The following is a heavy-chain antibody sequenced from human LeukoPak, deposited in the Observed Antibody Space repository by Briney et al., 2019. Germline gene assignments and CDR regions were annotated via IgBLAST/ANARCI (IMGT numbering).Heavy chain of an antibody. CDR3: ASLYSGSYHNFADY. CDR1: GGSFSGYY. J-gene: IGHJ4*02. CDR2: INHSGST. Sequence: SETLSLTCAVYGGSFSGYYWSWIRQPPGKGLEWIGEINHSGSTNYNPSLKSRVTISVDTSKNQFSLKLSSVTAADTAVYYCASLYSGSYHNFADYWGQGTLVTVSS. D-gene: IGHD1-26*01. V-gene: IGHV4-34*01.